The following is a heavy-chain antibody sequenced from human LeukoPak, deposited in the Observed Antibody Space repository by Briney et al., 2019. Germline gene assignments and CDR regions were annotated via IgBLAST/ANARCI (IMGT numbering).Heavy chain of an antibody. CDR3: ARGQQWPEHYYYYMDV. D-gene: IGHD6-19*01. CDR2: IYTSGST. CDR1: GGSISSGSYY. Sequence: PSETLSLTCTVSGGSISSGSYYWSWIRQPAGKGLEWIGRIYTSGSTNYNPSLKSRVTMSVDTSKNQFSLKLSSVTAADTAVYYCARGQQWPEHYYYYMDVWGKGTTVTISS. J-gene: IGHJ6*03. V-gene: IGHV4-61*02.